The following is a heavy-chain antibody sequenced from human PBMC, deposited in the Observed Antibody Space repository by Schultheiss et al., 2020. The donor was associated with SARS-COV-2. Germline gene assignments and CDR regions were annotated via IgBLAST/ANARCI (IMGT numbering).Heavy chain of an antibody. CDR2: IYYSGST. CDR3: ARLTSNWGNLDAFDI. CDR1: GGSISSYY. V-gene: IGHV4-59*12. Sequence: SQTLSLTCTVSGGSISSYYWSWIRQPPGKGLEWIGYIYYSGSTNYNPSLKSRVTISVDTSKNQFSLKLSSVTAADTAVYYCARLTSNWGNLDAFDIWGQGTMVTVSS. J-gene: IGHJ3*02. D-gene: IGHD7-27*01.